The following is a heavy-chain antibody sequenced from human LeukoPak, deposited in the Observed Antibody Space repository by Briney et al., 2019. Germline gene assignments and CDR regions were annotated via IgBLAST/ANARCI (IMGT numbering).Heavy chain of an antibody. CDR3: AREDYCSGGSCYSGYFQH. J-gene: IGHJ1*01. Sequence: SETLSLTCTVSGGSISSYYWSWIRQPPGKGLEWIGYIYYSGTTNYNPSLKSRVTISVDTSKNQFSLKLSSVTAADTAVYYCAREDYCSGGSCYSGYFQHGGQGTLVTVS. CDR1: GGSISSYY. D-gene: IGHD2-15*01. V-gene: IGHV4-59*01. CDR2: IYYSGTT.